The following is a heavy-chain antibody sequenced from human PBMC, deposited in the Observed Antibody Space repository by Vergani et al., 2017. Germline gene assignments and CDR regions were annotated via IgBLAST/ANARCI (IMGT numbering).Heavy chain of an antibody. CDR3: ASDVGSYGYEYNRGAAPGHLNWFDP. J-gene: IGHJ5*02. Sequence: QVQLVQSGAEVKKPGSSVKVSCKASGGTFSSYAISWVRQAPGQGLEWMGRIIPIFGTANYGQKFQGRVTITADESTSTAYMERGSRRSEDTAGYYCASDVGSYGYEYNRGAAPGHLNWFDPWGQGTLVTVSS. CDR1: GGTFSSYA. D-gene: IGHD5-18*01. V-gene: IGHV1-69*18. CDR2: IIPIFGTA.